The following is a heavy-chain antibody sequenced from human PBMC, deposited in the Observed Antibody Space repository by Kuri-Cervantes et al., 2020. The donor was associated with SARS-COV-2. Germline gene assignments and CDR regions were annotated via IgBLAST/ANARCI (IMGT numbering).Heavy chain of an antibody. Sequence: GGSLRLSCAASGFTFSSYSMNWVRQAPGKGLEWVSSISSSSSYIYYADSVKGRFTISRDNAKNSLYLQMNSLRAEDTAVYYCARDKIFGVANYYYGMDVWGQGTTVTVSS. CDR1: GFTFSSYS. CDR2: ISSSSSYI. V-gene: IGHV3-21*01. J-gene: IGHJ6*02. D-gene: IGHD3-3*01. CDR3: ARDKIFGVANYYYGMDV.